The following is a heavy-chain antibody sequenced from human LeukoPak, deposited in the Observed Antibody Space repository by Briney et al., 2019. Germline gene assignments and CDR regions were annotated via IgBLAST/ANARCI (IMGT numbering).Heavy chain of an antibody. V-gene: IGHV1-69*13. J-gene: IGHJ4*02. D-gene: IGHD3-10*01. CDR2: IIPIFGTA. CDR3: ARVDGGGDPPY. CDR1: GYTFTSYG. Sequence: GASVKVSCKASGYTFTSYGISWVRQAPGQGLEWMGGIIPIFGTANYAQKFQGRVTITADESTSTAYMELSSLRSEDTAVYYCARVDGGGDPPYWGQGTLVTVSS.